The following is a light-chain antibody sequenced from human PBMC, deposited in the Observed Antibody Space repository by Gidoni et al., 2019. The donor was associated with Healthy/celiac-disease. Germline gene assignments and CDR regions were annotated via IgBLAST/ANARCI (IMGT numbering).Light chain of an antibody. J-gene: IGKJ5*01. Sequence: EIVMTQSPAPLSVSPGERATLSCTASQSVSSNLAWYQQKPGQAPRLLIYGASTRATGIPARFSGSGSGTEFTLTISSLQSEDFAVYYCQQYNNWSRTFGQGTRLEIK. V-gene: IGKV3-15*01. CDR2: GAS. CDR1: QSVSSN. CDR3: QQYNNWSRT.